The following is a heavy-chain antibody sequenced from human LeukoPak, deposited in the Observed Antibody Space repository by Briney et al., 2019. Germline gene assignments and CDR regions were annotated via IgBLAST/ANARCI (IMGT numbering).Heavy chain of an antibody. J-gene: IGHJ3*02. Sequence: PGGSLRLSCAASGFTVSSSYMNWVRQAPGKGLEWVSLIFSGGGTYYADSVKGRFTISRENSKNTLFLQMNSLRAEDTAVYYCARGGVVYPDSFDIWGRGTMVTVSS. D-gene: IGHD2-15*01. CDR1: GFTVSSSY. V-gene: IGHV3-66*01. CDR2: IFSGGGT. CDR3: ARGGVVYPDSFDI.